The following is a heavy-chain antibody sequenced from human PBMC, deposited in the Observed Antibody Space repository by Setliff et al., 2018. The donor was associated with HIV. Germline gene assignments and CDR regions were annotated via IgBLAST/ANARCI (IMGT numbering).Heavy chain of an antibody. CDR3: AHSPRRGYSYGAFYYHYYYMDV. Sequence: SGPTLVNPKQTLTLTCTFSGFSLRSSGVGVGWIRQPPGKALEWLALIYWNGAKRYSPSLNSRLTITKDTSKNQVVLRMTNMDPVDTATYYCAHSPRRGYSYGAFYYHYYYMDVWGKGSTGTVSS. CDR2: IYWNGAK. D-gene: IGHD5-18*01. V-gene: IGHV2-5*01. J-gene: IGHJ6*03. CDR1: GFSLRSSGVG.